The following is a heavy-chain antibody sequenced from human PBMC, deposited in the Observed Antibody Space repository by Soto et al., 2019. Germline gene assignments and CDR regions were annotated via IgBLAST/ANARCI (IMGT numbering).Heavy chain of an antibody. V-gene: IGHV4-31*11. J-gene: IGHJ5*02. Sequence: PSETLSLTCAVYGGSFSGYYWNWIRQHPGKGLEWIGYIYYSGSTYYNPSLKSRVTISVDTSKNQFSLKLSSVTAADTAVYYCARSVDLWGKGTLVTVS. CDR2: IYYSGST. CDR3: ARSVDL. CDR1: GGSFSGYY.